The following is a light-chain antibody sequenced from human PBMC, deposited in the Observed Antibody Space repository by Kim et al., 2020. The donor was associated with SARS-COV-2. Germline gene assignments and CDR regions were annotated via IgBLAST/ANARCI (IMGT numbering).Light chain of an antibody. Sequence: SPGESATLSCRASQSVSSNLAWYQQKHGQAPRLLIYGASTRATGIPARFSGSGSGTEFTLTISSLQSEDFAVYYCQQYNNWPPWTFGQGTKVDIK. CDR3: QQYNNWPPWT. CDR1: QSVSSN. CDR2: GAS. J-gene: IGKJ1*01. V-gene: IGKV3-15*01.